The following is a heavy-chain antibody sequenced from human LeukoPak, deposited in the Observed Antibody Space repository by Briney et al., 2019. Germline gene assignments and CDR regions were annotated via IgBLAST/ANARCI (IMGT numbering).Heavy chain of an antibody. V-gene: IGHV4-34*01. J-gene: IGHJ5*02. Sequence: PSETLSLTCAVYGGSFSGYYWSWIRQPPGKGLEWIGEINHSGSTNYNPSLKSRVTISVDTSKNQFSLKLSSVTAADTAVYYCARVYGQMNWFDPWGQGTLVTVSS. D-gene: IGHD2-8*01. CDR2: INHSGST. CDR3: ARVYGQMNWFDP. CDR1: GGSFSGYY.